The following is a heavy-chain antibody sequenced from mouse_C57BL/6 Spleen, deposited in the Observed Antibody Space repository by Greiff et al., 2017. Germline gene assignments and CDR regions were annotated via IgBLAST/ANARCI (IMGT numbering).Heavy chain of an antibody. CDR3: ARWGRDFDY. V-gene: IGHV1-26*01. J-gene: IGHJ2*01. CDR2: INPNNGGT. D-gene: IGHD3-3*01. CDR1: GYTFTDYY. Sequence: VQLQQSGPELVKPGASVKISCKASGYTFTDYYMNWVKQSHGKSLEWIGDINPNNGGTSYNQKFKGKATLTVDKSSSTAYMELRSLTSEDSAVYYCARWGRDFDYWGQGTTLTVSS.